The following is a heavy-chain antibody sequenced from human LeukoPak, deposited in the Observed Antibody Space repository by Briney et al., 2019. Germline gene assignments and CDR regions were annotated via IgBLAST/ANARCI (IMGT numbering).Heavy chain of an antibody. CDR1: GFTFSDHY. CDR3: GRNKNFALDY. J-gene: IGHJ4*02. Sequence: GGSLRLSCAASGFTFSDHYVDWVRQAPGKGLEWVGRTRNKAKSYSTEYAASVKGRFTISGDDSKNSVYLQMNSLKTEDTAMYYCGRNKNFALDYWGQGTLVTVSS. CDR2: TRNKAKSYST. V-gene: IGHV3-72*01. D-gene: IGHD3-9*01.